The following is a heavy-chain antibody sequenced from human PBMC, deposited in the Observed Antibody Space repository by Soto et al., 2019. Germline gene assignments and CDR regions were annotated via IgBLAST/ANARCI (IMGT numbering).Heavy chain of an antibody. D-gene: IGHD5-12*01. J-gene: IGHJ4*02. CDR3: ARQRGYGPFDY. Sequence: QVQLQQWGAGLLKPSETLSLTCAVYGGSFSGYYWSWIRQPPGKGLEWIGEINHSGSTNYNPSLKSRVTISVDTSKNQFSLKLSSVTAADTAVYYCARQRGYGPFDYWGQGTLVTVSS. V-gene: IGHV4-34*01. CDR1: GGSFSGYY. CDR2: INHSGST.